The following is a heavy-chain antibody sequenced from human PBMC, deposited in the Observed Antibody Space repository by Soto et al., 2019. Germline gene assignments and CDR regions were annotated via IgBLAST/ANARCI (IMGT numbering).Heavy chain of an antibody. CDR1: GFTFGDYA. J-gene: IGHJ4*02. V-gene: IGHV3-49*03. CDR2: IRSKSYGGTA. CDR3: SRPHDTGTYFYFDL. Sequence: GGSLRLSCASSGFTFGDYAMSWFRQAPGKGLEWVGFIRSKSYGGTAQYVASVEDRFTISRDDSKSVAYLQMNTLKTDDTAVYVCSRPHDTGTYFYFDLWGQGTLVTVSS. D-gene: IGHD1-26*01.